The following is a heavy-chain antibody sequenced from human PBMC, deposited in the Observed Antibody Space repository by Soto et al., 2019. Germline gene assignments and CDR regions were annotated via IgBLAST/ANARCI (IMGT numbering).Heavy chain of an antibody. CDR2: ISYDGSNK. Sequence: VQLVESGGGVVQPGRSLRLSCAASGFTFSSYGMHWVRQAPGKGLEWVAVISYDGSNKYYADSVKGRFTISRDNSKNTLYLQMNSLRAEDTAVYYCAKLAGYSGYDLRANNDYWGQGTLVTVSS. V-gene: IGHV3-30*18. J-gene: IGHJ4*02. CDR3: AKLAGYSGYDLRANNDY. CDR1: GFTFSSYG. D-gene: IGHD5-12*01.